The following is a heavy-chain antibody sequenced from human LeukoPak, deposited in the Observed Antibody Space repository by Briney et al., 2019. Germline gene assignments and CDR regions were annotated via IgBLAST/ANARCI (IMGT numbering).Heavy chain of an antibody. V-gene: IGHV3-23*01. CDR2: ISGSGGST. CDR1: GFTFSSYA. Sequence: GGSLRLSCAASGFTFSSYAMSWVRQAPGKGLEGVSAISGSGGSTYYADSVKGRFTISRDNSKNTLYLQMNSLRAEDTAVYYCAKGRSSSPKMDVWGKGTTVTVSS. J-gene: IGHJ6*04. D-gene: IGHD6-13*01. CDR3: AKGRSSSPKMDV.